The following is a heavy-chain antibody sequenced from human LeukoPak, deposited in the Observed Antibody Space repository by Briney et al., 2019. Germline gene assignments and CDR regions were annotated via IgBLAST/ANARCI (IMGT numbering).Heavy chain of an antibody. D-gene: IGHD2-2*01. CDR1: GGSISSKSYY. CDR2: IYYSGNT. V-gene: IGHV4-39*07. CDR3: ASTVVPAATSLRVPEYFQH. Sequence: SETLSLTCTVSGGSISSKSYYWGWIRQPPGKGLEWIGTIYYSGNTYYNPSLKSRVTISVDTSKNQFSLKLTSVTAADTAVYYCASTVVPAATSLRVPEYFQHWGQGTLVTVSS. J-gene: IGHJ1*01.